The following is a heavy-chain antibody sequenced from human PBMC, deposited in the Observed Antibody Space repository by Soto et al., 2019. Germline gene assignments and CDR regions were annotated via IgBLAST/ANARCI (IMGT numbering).Heavy chain of an antibody. V-gene: IGHV3-30-3*01. CDR2: ISYDGSNK. Sequence: GGSLRLSCAASGFTFSSYAMHWVRQAPGKGLEWVAVISYDGSNKYYADSVKGRFTISRDNSKNTLYLQMNSLRAEDTAVYYCSRSRPPERRYYYGMDVWGQGTTVTVSS. J-gene: IGHJ6*02. CDR1: GFTFSSYA. D-gene: IGHD1-1*01. CDR3: SRSRPPERRYYYGMDV.